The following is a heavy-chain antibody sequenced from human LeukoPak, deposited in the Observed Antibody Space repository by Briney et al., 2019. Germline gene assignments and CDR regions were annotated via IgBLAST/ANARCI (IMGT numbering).Heavy chain of an antibody. CDR3: ARDAGWLQLSAFDI. D-gene: IGHD5-24*01. CDR2: ISSSSSTI. J-gene: IGHJ3*02. V-gene: IGHV3-48*01. Sequence: PGGSLRLSCAASGFTFSSYSMNWVRQAPGKGLEWVSYISSSSSTIYYGDSVKGRFTISRDNAKNSLYLQMNSLRAEDTAVYYCARDAGWLQLSAFDIWGQGTMVTVSS. CDR1: GFTFSSYS.